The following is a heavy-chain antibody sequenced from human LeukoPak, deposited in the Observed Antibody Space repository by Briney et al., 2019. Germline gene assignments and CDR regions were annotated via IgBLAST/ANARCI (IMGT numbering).Heavy chain of an antibody. V-gene: IGHV3-30*18. CDR1: GFTFSSYG. D-gene: IGHD3-3*01. CDR3: AKDTGYYDFWSGYFPYGMDV. Sequence: GRSLRLSCAASGFTFSSYGMHWVRQAPGKGPEWVAVISYDGSNKYYADSVKGRFTISRDNSKNTLYLQMNSLRAEDTAVYYCAKDTGYYDFWSGYFPYGMDVWGQGTTVTVSS. CDR2: ISYDGSNK. J-gene: IGHJ6*02.